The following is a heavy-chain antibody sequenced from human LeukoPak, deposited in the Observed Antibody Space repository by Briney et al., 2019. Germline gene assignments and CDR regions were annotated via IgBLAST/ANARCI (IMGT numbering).Heavy chain of an antibody. J-gene: IGHJ4*02. CDR2: IRSKAYGETT. Sequence: GGSLRLSCIASGFTFGDYAMSWVRRAPGQGLEWVGFIRSKAYGETTEYAASVKGRFTISRDDSKSIAYLQMSSLKADDTAVYYCTRKSWRLGAYYGDFDYWGQGTLVTVSS. D-gene: IGHD3-22*01. CDR1: GFTFGDYA. CDR3: TRKSWRLGAYYGDFDY. V-gene: IGHV3-49*04.